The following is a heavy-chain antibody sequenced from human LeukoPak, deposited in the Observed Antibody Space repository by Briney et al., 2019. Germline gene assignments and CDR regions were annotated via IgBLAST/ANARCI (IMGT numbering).Heavy chain of an antibody. J-gene: IGHJ6*04. Sequence: GGSLRLSCAASGSTVSSNYMSWVRQAPGKGLEWVSVIYSGGSTYYADSVKGRFTISRDNPKNTLYLQMNSLRAEDTAVYYCAELGITMIGGVWGKGTTVTISS. CDR3: AELGITMIGGV. V-gene: IGHV3-53*01. CDR1: GSTVSSNY. CDR2: IYSGGST. D-gene: IGHD3-10*02.